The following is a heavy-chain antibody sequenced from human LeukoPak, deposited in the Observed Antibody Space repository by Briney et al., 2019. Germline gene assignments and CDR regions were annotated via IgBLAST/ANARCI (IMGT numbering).Heavy chain of an antibody. CDR2: IIPIFGTA. CDR1: GGTFSSYA. CDR3: AVSQQWLVHFDY. Sequence: GASVKVSCKASGGTFSSYAISWVRQAPGQGLEWMGRIIPIFGTANYAQKFQGRVTITTDESTSTAYVELSSLRSEDTAVYYCAVSQQWLVHFDYWGQGTLVTVSS. D-gene: IGHD6-19*01. V-gene: IGHV1-69*05. J-gene: IGHJ4*02.